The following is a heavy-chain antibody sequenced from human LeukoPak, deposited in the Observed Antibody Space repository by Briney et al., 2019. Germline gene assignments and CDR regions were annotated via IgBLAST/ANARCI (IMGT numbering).Heavy chain of an antibody. V-gene: IGHV1-8*01. J-gene: IGHJ6*03. Sequence: ASVKVSCKASGYTFTSYDINWVRQAPGQGLEWMGWMNPNSGNTGYAQKFQGRVTMTRNTSISTAYMELSSLRSEDTAVYYCARGNPGGYYYYMDVWGKGTTVTVSS. D-gene: IGHD1-14*01. CDR2: MNPNSGNT. CDR3: ARGNPGGYYYYMDV. CDR1: GYTFTSYD.